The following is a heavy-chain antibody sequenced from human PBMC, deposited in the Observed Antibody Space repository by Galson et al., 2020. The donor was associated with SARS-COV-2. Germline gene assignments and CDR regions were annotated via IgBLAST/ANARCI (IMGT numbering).Heavy chain of an antibody. J-gene: IGHJ3*02. D-gene: IGHD3-3*01. Sequence: GGSLRLSCAASGFTFSDYYMSWIRQAPGKGLEWVSYISSSSSYTNYADSVKGRFTISRDNAKNSLYLQMNSLRAEDTAVYYCARAQRESLLEWLPSLRYLGAFDIWGQGTMVTVSS. CDR1: GFTFSDYY. CDR3: ARAQRESLLEWLPSLRYLGAFDI. CDR2: ISSSSSYT. V-gene: IGHV3-11*06.